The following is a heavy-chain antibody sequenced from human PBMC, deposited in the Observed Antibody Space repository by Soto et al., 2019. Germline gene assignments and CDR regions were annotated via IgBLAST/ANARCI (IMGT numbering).Heavy chain of an antibody. D-gene: IGHD3-22*01. J-gene: IGHJ4*02. Sequence: ASVKVSCKASGYTFTGYYMHWVRQAPGQGLEWMGWINPNSGGTNYAQKFQGWVTMTRDTSISTAYTELSRLRSDDTAVYYCARGVRRYYDSSGYYFFDYWGQGTLVTVSS. CDR2: INPNSGGT. CDR1: GYTFTGYY. CDR3: ARGVRRYYDSSGYYFFDY. V-gene: IGHV1-2*04.